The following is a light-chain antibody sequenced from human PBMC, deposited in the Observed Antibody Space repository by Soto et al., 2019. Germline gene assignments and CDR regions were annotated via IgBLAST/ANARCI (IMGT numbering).Light chain of an antibody. Sequence: EIVMTQSPATLSVSPGERATLSCRASQSVSSNLAWYQQKPGQAPRLLIYDASTRATAIPARFSGSGSGTEFTLTISSLQSEDFSVYYCHQYNNWPTFGPGTKVDIK. CDR2: DAS. V-gene: IGKV3-15*01. CDR1: QSVSSN. J-gene: IGKJ1*01. CDR3: HQYNNWPT.